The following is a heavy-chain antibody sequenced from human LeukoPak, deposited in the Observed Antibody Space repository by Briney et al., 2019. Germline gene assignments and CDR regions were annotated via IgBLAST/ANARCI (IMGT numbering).Heavy chain of an antibody. CDR1: GFTFSSYG. D-gene: IGHD2-2*01. Sequence: GGSLRLSCAASGFTFSSYGMHWVRQAPGKGLEWVAFIRYDGSNKYYADSVKGRFTISRDNSKNTLYLQMNSLRAEDTAVYYCAKDGDIVVVPAASDYWGQGTLVTVSS. CDR3: AKDGDIVVVPAASDY. CDR2: IRYDGSNK. J-gene: IGHJ4*02. V-gene: IGHV3-30*02.